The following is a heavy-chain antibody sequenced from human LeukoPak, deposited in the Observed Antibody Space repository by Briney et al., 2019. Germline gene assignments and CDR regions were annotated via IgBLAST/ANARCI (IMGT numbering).Heavy chain of an antibody. CDR1: GGSFSGYY. CDR3: ARVVYDFWSGYYRLRSGWFDP. V-gene: IGHV4-34*01. CDR2: INHSGST. Sequence: SETLSLTRAVYGGSFSGYYWSWIRQPPGKGLEWIGEINHSGSTNYNPSLKSRVTISVDRSKTQFSLKLSSVTAADTAVYYCARVVYDFWSGYYRLRSGWFDPWGQGTLVTVSS. D-gene: IGHD3-3*01. J-gene: IGHJ5*02.